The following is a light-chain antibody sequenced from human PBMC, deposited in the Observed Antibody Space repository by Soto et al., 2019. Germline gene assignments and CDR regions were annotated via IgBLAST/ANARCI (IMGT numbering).Light chain of an antibody. CDR1: QSVNSYY. V-gene: IGKV3-20*01. CDR2: GTS. J-gene: IGKJ2*01. Sequence: EIVLTQSPGTLSLSPGERATFSCRASQSVNSYYLAWYQQRPGLAPRLLIYGTSNRATGIPDRFSGSGSGTDFTLTISRLVPEDFALYYCQRYGSSPLYTFGQGTKLEIK. CDR3: QRYGSSPLYT.